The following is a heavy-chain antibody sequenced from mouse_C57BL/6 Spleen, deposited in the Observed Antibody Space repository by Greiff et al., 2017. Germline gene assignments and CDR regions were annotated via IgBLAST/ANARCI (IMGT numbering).Heavy chain of an antibody. Sequence: VQLKESGGGLVKPGGSLKLSCAASGFTFSDYGMHWVRQAPEKGLEWVAYISSGSSTIYYADTVKGRFTISRDNAKNTLFLQMTSLRSEDTAMYLCARPLYYDDDRGFAYWGQGTLVTVSA. V-gene: IGHV5-17*01. CDR3: ARPLYYDDDRGFAY. CDR2: ISSGSSTI. D-gene: IGHD2-4*01. J-gene: IGHJ3*01. CDR1: GFTFSDYG.